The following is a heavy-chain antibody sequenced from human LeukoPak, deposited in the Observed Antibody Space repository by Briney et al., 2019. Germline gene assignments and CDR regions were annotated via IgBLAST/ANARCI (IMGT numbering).Heavy chain of an antibody. J-gene: IGHJ6*02. V-gene: IGHV3-74*01. CDR1: GFTFSTYD. Sequence: GGSLRLSCAASGFTFSTYDMSWVRQAPGKGLVWVSRIKSDGSDTSYADSVKGRFTISRDNAKNTLYLQMNSLRAEDTAVYYCAVFWRDGMDVWGQGTTVTVSS. D-gene: IGHD3-3*01. CDR3: AVFWRDGMDV. CDR2: IKSDGSDT.